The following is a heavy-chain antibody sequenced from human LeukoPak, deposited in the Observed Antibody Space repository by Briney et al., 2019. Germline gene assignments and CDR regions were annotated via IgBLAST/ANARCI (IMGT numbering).Heavy chain of an antibody. J-gene: IGHJ4*02. V-gene: IGHV3-21*01. D-gene: IGHD3-22*01. Sequence: GGSLRLSCAASGFTFSSYTMKWVRQAPGKGLEWVSSISSSSSYIYYADSVKGRFTISRDNAKNSLYLQMNSLRAEDTAVYYCARGAPRYYDSSGFDYWGQGTLVTVSS. CDR3: ARGAPRYYDSSGFDY. CDR1: GFTFSSYT. CDR2: ISSSSSYI.